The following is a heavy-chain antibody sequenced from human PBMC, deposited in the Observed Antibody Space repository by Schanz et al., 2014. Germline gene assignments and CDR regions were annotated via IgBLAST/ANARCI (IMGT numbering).Heavy chain of an antibody. J-gene: IGHJ6*03. CDR2: IIPVLNIA. CDR1: GGTFSSYT. V-gene: IGHV1-69*09. CDR3: ARLGTGMAVAGSVIDSYYYYMDV. D-gene: IGHD6-19*01. Sequence: QVQLVQSGAEMKKPGASVKVSCKLSGGTFSSYTISWMRQAHGQGLEWMGKIIPVLNIATYAQKFQGRVTMTRNTSISTAYMELSSLRSEDTAVYYCARLGTGMAVAGSVIDSYYYYMDVWGEGTTVTVSS.